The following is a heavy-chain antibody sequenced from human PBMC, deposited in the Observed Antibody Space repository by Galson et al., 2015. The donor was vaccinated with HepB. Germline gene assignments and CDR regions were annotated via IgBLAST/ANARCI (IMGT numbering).Heavy chain of an antibody. D-gene: IGHD6-19*01. Sequence: QSGAEVKKPGESLRISCKASGYTFTTYWIGWVRRMPGKGLDWMGSINPADYDTRYSPSFQGQVTISVDKSVSTAYLQWSSLKASDTAIYYCASGWYKGDVDFWGQGTLVTVSS. CDR2: INPADYDT. J-gene: IGHJ4*02. CDR1: GYTFTTYW. V-gene: IGHV5-51*03. CDR3: ASGWYKGDVDF.